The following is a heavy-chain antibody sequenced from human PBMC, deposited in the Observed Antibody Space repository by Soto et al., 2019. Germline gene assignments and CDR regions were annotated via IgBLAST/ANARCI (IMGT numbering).Heavy chain of an antibody. D-gene: IGHD3-9*01. V-gene: IGHV1-2*02. CDR2: VNPNTGVT. Sequence: GASVKVSCKASGYTFTAFYMNWVRQAPGQGLEWMGWVNPNTGVTKYAQKFQGRVTMTRSTSINTAYMDLSGLTSAAQDVYYCPNLRLDPWGQGILVTV. CDR1: GYTFTAFY. CDR3: PNLRLDP. J-gene: IGHJ5*02.